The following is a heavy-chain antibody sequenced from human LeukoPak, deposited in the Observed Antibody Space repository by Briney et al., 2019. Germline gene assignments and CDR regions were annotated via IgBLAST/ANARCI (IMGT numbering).Heavy chain of an antibody. CDR3: ARQKSGVAVAGPGDH. CDR1: GFAFSTYW. V-gene: IGHV3-7*01. Sequence: GGSLRLSCAASGFAFSTYWMKWVRQAPGMGLEWVASIKDDGSANYYVDSVKGRFTISRDNAKNSLYLRMNSLRVEDTAVYYCARQKSGVAVAGPGDHWGQGTLVTVSS. CDR2: IKDDGSAN. J-gene: IGHJ4*02. D-gene: IGHD6-19*01.